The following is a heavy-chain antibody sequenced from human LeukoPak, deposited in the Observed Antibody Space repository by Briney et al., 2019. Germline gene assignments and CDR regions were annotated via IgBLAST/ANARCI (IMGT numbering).Heavy chain of an antibody. Sequence: SETLSLTCTVSGGSISSYYRSWIRQPAGKGLEWIGRIYTSGSTNYNPSLKSRVTMSVDTSKNRFSLKLSSVTAADTAVYYCATPYYYDSSGYWGDAFDIWGQGTMVTVSS. CDR3: ATPYYYDSSGYWGDAFDI. V-gene: IGHV4-4*07. D-gene: IGHD3-22*01. J-gene: IGHJ3*02. CDR1: GGSISSYY. CDR2: IYTSGST.